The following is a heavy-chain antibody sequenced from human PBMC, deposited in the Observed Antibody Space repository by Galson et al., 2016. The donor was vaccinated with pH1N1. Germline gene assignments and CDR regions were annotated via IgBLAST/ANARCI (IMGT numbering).Heavy chain of an antibody. Sequence: SLRLSCAASGFTFVAFTMNWIRQAPGKGLEWVSYISGGSRNIHYADSVKGRFTVSRDNAKESLFLQMDSLRVEDTAVYYCARVSSWYYVDFWGQGTLITVSS. D-gene: IGHD6-13*01. CDR1: GFTFVAFT. CDR2: ISGGSRNI. V-gene: IGHV3-48*04. J-gene: IGHJ4*02. CDR3: ARVSSWYYVDF.